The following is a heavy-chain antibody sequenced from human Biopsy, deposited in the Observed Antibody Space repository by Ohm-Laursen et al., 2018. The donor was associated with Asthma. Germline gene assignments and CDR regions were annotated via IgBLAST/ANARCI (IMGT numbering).Heavy chain of an antibody. CDR2: VSYDGGVV. V-gene: IGHV3-30*18. CDR3: AKRRGYSDLTDFDH. CDR1: GFVFRSHA. Sequence: SLRLSCAAFGFVFRSHAMHWVRQAPGKGLEWVAVVSYDGGVVHYADSMKGRFTISRDNAESTLYLQMNRLRTDDTAVYFCAKRRGYSDLTDFDHWGQGTLVTVSS. J-gene: IGHJ4*02. D-gene: IGHD3-3*01.